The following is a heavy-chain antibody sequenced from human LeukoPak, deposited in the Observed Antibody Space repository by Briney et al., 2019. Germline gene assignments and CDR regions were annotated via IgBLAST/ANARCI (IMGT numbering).Heavy chain of an antibody. Sequence: GGSLRLSCAASGFTVSSNYMSWVRQAPGKGLELVSVIYSDGSTYYADSVTGRFTVSIENSKKEPYLPMNSLRAEDTAVYYCARGSPEILRSYHYYYMDVWGKGTPVTVSS. CDR1: GFTVSSNY. CDR2: IYSDGST. V-gene: IGHV3-53*01. CDR3: ARGSPEILRSYHYYYMDV. J-gene: IGHJ6*03. D-gene: IGHD4-17*01.